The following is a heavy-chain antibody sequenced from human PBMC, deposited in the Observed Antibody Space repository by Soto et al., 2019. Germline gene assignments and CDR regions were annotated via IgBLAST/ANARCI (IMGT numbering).Heavy chain of an antibody. D-gene: IGHD6-13*01. CDR1: GGSINGDC. CDR3: ARHLSYCNSWYTAGIYV. CDR2: IDDSGST. V-gene: IGHV4-59*08. J-gene: IGHJ6*02. Sequence: PSETLSLTCTVSGGSINGDCWSWIRQPPGKGLEWIGHIDDSGSTKHNPSLKSRVSISVDTSKNQFSLKLTSVTAADTAVYYCARHLSYCNSWYTAGIYVRAQRTTVTVS.